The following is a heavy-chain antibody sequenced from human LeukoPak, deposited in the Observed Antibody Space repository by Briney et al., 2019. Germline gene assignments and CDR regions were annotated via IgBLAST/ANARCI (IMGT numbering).Heavy chain of an antibody. CDR3: AKNQHIVVVTGTQAY. J-gene: IGHJ4*02. CDR2: ISGSGGST. CDR1: GFTFSSYA. Sequence: AGGSLRLSCAASGFTFSSYAMSWVRQAPGKGLEWVSAISGSGGSTYYADSVKGRFTISRDNSKNTLYLQMNSLRAEDTAVYYCAKNQHIVVVTGTQAYWGQGTLVTVSS. V-gene: IGHV3-23*01. D-gene: IGHD2-21*02.